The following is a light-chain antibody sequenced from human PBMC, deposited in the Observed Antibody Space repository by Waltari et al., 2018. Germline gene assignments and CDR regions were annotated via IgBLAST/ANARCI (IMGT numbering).Light chain of an antibody. CDR3: QQYNNWPYT. CDR2: GAS. J-gene: IGKJ2*01. Sequence: EIVMTQSPATLSVSPGERATLSCRASQGVSSNLAWYQQKHGQAPRLLIYGASTRATGIPARFSGSGSGTEFTLTISSLQSEDFAVYYCQQYNNWPYTFGQGTKLEIK. V-gene: IGKV3-15*01. CDR1: QGVSSN.